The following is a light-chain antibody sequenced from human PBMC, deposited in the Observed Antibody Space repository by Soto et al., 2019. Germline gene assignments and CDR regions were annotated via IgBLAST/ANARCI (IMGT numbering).Light chain of an antibody. J-gene: IGKJ1*01. CDR2: GAS. CDR3: QQYSNSPTWT. CDR1: QSVSSNH. V-gene: IGKV3-20*01. Sequence: LKQSPGSLSLSHGERATVSCRASQSVSSNHLAWYQQKPGQAPRLLIYGASSRATGIPDRFSGSGSGTDFTLTISRLEPEDFAVYYCQQYSNSPTWTSCQGANV.